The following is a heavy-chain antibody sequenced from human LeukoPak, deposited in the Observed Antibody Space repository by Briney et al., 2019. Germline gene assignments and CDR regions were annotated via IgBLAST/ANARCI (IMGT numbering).Heavy chain of an antibody. CDR3: AKAPRKTVAGLSGSDF. J-gene: IGHJ4*02. CDR2: ISNTGLST. CDR1: GFTFSAYS. D-gene: IGHD6-19*01. Sequence: GGSLRLSCAASGFTFSAYSMNWVRQAPGKGLEWVSAISNTGLSTYYAVSVKGRFTISRDNSKNTLYVQMNSLRAEDTAVYFCAKAPRKTVAGLSGSDFWGQGTRVTVSS. V-gene: IGHV3-23*01.